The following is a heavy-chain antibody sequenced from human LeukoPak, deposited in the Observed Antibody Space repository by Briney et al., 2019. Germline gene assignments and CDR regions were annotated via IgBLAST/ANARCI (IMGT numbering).Heavy chain of an antibody. D-gene: IGHD3-16*02. V-gene: IGHV4-59*01. J-gene: IGHJ4*02. CDR2: IYYSGST. CDR1: GRSISSYY. CDR3: ARDRVYLDTRHIDY. Sequence: SETLSLTCTVSGRSISSYYWGWVRQPPGKGLEWIGYIYYSGSTNYNPSLKSRVTISVNTSKNQFTLKLSSVTAADTAVYYCARDRVYLDTRHIDYWGQGTLVTVSS.